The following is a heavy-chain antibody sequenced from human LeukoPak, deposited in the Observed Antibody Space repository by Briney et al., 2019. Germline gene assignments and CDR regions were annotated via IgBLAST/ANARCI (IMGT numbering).Heavy chain of an antibody. V-gene: IGHV3-23*01. CDR1: GFTFISYA. J-gene: IGHJ6*02. Sequence: GGSLRLSCAASGFTFISYAMSWVRQAPGKGLEWVSAISGSGGSTYYADSVKGRFTISRDNAKNTLYLQMNSLRAEDTAVYYCARDPYSSTWSYGMDVWGQGTTVTVSS. D-gene: IGHD6-6*01. CDR2: ISGSGGST. CDR3: ARDPYSSTWSYGMDV.